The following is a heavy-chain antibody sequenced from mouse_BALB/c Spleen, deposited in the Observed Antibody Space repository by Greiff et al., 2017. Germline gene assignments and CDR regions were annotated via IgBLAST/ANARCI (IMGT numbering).Heavy chain of an antibody. Sequence: VQLKESGAELAKPGASVKMSCKASGYTFTSYWMHWVKQRPGQGLEWIGYINPSTGYTEYNQKFKDKATLTADKSSSTAYMQLSSLTSEDSAVYYCARGAYYAMDYWGQGTSVTVSS. V-gene: IGHV1-7*01. CDR3: ARGAYYAMDY. CDR1: GYTFTSYW. J-gene: IGHJ4*01. CDR2: INPSTGYT.